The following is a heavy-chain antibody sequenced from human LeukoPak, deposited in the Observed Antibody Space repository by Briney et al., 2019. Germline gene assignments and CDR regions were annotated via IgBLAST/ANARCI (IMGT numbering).Heavy chain of an antibody. V-gene: IGHV3-30*02. J-gene: IGHJ4*02. CDR1: GFTFSSYG. CDR2: IWYDGSNK. D-gene: IGHD1-26*01. CDR3: AKGPGELLVIDY. Sequence: GGSLRLSCAASGFTFSSYGMHWVRQAPGKGLEWVAVIWYDGSNKYYADSVKGRFTISRDNSKNTLYLQMNSLRAEDTAVYYCAKGPGELLVIDYWGQGTLVTVSS.